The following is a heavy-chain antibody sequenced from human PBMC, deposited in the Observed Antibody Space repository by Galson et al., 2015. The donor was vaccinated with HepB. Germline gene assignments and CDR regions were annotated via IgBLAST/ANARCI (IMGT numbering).Heavy chain of an antibody. CDR3: ARPSYDGDNSGRFDY. J-gene: IGHJ4*02. Sequence: LSLTCTVSGGSISSSSYYWGWLRQPPGKGLEWIGSIYYSGSTYYNPSLKSRVTISVDTSKNQFSLKLSSVTAADTAVYYCARPSYDGDNSGRFDYWGQGTLVTVSS. V-gene: IGHV4-39*01. D-gene: IGHD4-23*01. CDR1: GGSISSSSYY. CDR2: IYYSGST.